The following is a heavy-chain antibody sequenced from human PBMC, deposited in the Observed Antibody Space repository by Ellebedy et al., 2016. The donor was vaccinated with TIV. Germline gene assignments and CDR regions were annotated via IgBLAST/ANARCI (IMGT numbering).Heavy chain of an antibody. CDR3: ARGDKYYYESSGYYYTY. J-gene: IGHJ4*02. Sequence: ASVKVSCKASGYTFTSYFMYWVRQAPGQGLEWMGIINPSGGDTNYAQRFQGRVTMTRDTSTRPVYMELSSLRSEDTAVYYCARGDKYYYESSGYYYTYWGQGTLVAVSS. D-gene: IGHD3-22*01. V-gene: IGHV1-46*01. CDR2: INPSGGDT. CDR1: GYTFTSYF.